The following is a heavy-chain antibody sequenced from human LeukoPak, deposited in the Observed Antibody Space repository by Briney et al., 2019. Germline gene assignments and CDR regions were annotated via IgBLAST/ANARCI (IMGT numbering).Heavy chain of an antibody. CDR2: IYTSGST. CDR1: GGSISSYY. V-gene: IGHV4-4*09. Sequence: PSETLSLTCTVSGGSISSYYWSWIRQPPGKGLEWIGNIYTSGSTNYNPSLRSRVTMSVDTSKNQISLKLSSVTAADTAVYYCARDRCSSTSCYGPLEYNWFDPWGQGTLVTVSS. CDR3: ARDRCSSTSCYGPLEYNWFDP. D-gene: IGHD2-2*01. J-gene: IGHJ5*02.